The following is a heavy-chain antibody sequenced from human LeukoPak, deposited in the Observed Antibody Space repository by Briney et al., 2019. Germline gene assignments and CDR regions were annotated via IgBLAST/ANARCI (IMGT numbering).Heavy chain of an antibody. Sequence: PGRSLRLSCAASGFTFSSYGMHWVRQAPGKGLEWVAVISYDGSNKYYADSVKGRFTISRDNSKNTLYLQMNSLRAEDTAVYYCAKDFHSRGYDFWGQGTLVTVSS. V-gene: IGHV3-30*18. D-gene: IGHD3-22*01. CDR3: AKDFHSRGYDF. J-gene: IGHJ4*02. CDR1: GFTFSSYG. CDR2: ISYDGSNK.